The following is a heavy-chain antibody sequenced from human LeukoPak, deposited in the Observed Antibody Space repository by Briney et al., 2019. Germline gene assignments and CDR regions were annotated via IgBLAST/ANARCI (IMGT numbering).Heavy chain of an antibody. Sequence: PSETLSLTCAVYGGSFSGYYWSWIRQPPGKGLEWSGEINHSGGTNYNPSLKRRVTISVDTSKNQFSLKLSSVTAADTAVYYCARQNYTPWFDPWGQGTLVTVSS. V-gene: IGHV4-34*01. CDR1: GGSFSGYY. J-gene: IGHJ5*02. D-gene: IGHD3-3*01. CDR2: INHSGGT. CDR3: ARQNYTPWFDP.